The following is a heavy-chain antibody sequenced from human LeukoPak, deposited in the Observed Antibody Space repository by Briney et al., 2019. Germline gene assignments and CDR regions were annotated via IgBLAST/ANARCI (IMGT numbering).Heavy chain of an antibody. CDR2: ISRSGSTK. Sequence: GGSLRLSCAASGFTFSDYNMRWIRQAPGKGLEWVSSISRSGSTKYYADSLKGRFTISRDNSKNTLYLQMNSMRAEDTAVYYCARDPGQGSYGHYYYYYMDVWGKGTTVTVSS. CDR1: GFTFSDYN. V-gene: IGHV3-11*04. D-gene: IGHD5-18*01. J-gene: IGHJ6*03. CDR3: ARDPGQGSYGHYYYYYMDV.